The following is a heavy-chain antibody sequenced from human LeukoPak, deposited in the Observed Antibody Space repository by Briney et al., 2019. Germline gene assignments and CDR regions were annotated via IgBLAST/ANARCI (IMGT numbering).Heavy chain of an antibody. Sequence: SETLSLTCTVSGGSISSSSYYWGWIRQPPGKGLEWIGSIYYSGSSYYNPSLKSRVTISVDTSNNQFPLKLSCGTAAPTPVSNRARRFSDYGDLHYFDYWGQGALVTVSS. J-gene: IGHJ4*02. V-gene: IGHV4-39*01. D-gene: IGHD4-17*01. CDR2: IYYSGSS. CDR1: GGSISSSSYY. CDR3: ARRFSDYGDLHYFDY.